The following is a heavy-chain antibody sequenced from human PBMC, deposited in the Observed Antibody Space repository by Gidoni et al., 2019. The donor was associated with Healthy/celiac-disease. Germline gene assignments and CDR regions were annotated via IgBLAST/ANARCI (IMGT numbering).Heavy chain of an antibody. D-gene: IGHD5-18*01. CDR3: TTDYRDTAMVKFDY. CDR2: IKSKTDGGTT. CDR1: VFTSSNAW. J-gene: IGHJ4*02. Sequence: EVQLVESGGGLVKPGGSLRLSSAASVFTSSNAWMNWVRQAPGKGLGWVGRIKSKTDGGTTDYAARVKGRFTISRDDSKNTLYLQMNSLKTEDTAVYYCTTDYRDTAMVKFDYWGQGTLVTVSS. V-gene: IGHV3-15*07.